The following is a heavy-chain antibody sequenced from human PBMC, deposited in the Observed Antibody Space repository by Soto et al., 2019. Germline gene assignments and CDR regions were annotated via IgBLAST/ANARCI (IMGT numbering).Heavy chain of an antibody. D-gene: IGHD2-2*01. Sequence: SETLSLTCAVSGGSISSGGYSWSWIRQHPGKGLEWIGYIYHSGSTYYNPSLKSRVTISVDRSKNQFSLKLSSVTAADTAVYYCARVPDRWGQGTLVTVSS. V-gene: IGHV4-30-2*01. CDR2: IYHSGST. CDR3: ARVPDR. CDR1: GGSISSGGYS. J-gene: IGHJ5*02.